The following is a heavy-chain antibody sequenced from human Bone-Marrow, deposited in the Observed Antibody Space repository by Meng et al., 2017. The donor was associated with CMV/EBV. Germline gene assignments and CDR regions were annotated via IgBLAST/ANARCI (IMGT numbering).Heavy chain of an antibody. D-gene: IGHD2-21*02. CDR2: IYYSGST. J-gene: IGHJ5*02. CDR1: GGSISSYY. Sequence: GSLRLSCTVSGGSISSYYWSWIRQPPGKGLEWIGYIYYSGSTNYNPSLKSRVTISVDTSKNQFSLKLSSVTAADTAVYYCARANRGDHLGTWGQGTLVTVSS. V-gene: IGHV4-59*01. CDR3: ARANRGDHLGT.